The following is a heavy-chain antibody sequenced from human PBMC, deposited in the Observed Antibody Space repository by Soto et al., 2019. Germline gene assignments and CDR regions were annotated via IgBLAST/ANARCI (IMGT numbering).Heavy chain of an antibody. Sequence: GGSLRLSCAASGFTFSSYAMSWFRQAPGKGLEWVSAISGSGGSTYYADSVKGRFTISRDNSKNALYLQMNSLRAEDTAVYYCAKTEGVVDPGDFDYWGQGALVTVSS. CDR3: AKTEGVVDPGDFDY. J-gene: IGHJ4*02. CDR2: ISGSGGST. V-gene: IGHV3-23*01. CDR1: GFTFSSYA. D-gene: IGHD2-15*01.